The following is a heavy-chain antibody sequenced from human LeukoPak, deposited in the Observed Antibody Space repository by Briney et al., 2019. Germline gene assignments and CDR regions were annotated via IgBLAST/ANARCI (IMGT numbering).Heavy chain of an antibody. CDR2: IYYSGST. Sequence: SETLSLTCSVSGRPISSGTYYCSWFRQPPGKGLEWIGYIYYSGSTNYNPSLKSRVTISVDTSKNQFSLKLSSVTAADTAVYYCARETSQKGAHYMDVWGKGTTVTISS. CDR3: ARETSQKGAHYMDV. D-gene: IGHD3-16*01. V-gene: IGHV4-61*01. J-gene: IGHJ6*03. CDR1: GRPISSGTYY.